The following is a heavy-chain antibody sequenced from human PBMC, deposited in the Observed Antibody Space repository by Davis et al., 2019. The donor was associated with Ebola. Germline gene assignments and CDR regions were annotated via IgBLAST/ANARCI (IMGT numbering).Heavy chain of an antibody. V-gene: IGHV4-34*01. J-gene: IGHJ1*01. Sequence: PSETLSLTCAVYGGSFSGYYWSWIRQPPGKGLEWIGEINHSGSTNYNPSLKSRVTISVDTSKNQVSLKLSSVTAADTAVYYCARGDGSNWYNPTPTEYFQHWGQGTLVNVSS. CDR1: GGSFSGYY. CDR2: INHSGST. CDR3: ARGDGSNWYNPTPTEYFQH. D-gene: IGHD6-13*01.